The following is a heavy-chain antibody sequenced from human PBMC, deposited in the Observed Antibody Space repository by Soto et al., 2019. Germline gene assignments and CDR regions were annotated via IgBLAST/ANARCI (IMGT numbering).Heavy chain of an antibody. V-gene: IGHV3-7*01. D-gene: IGHD2-15*01. J-gene: IGHJ6*03. CDR2: IKQDGSEG. Sequence: GGSLRLSCAASGFTFSNDLMSWVRQAPGKGLEWVASIKQDGSEGYYVDSVKGRFTISRDNAKNSLYLQMNSLRAEDTAVYYCARFCSGGSCYPSHYYYYMDVWGKGTTVTV. CDR3: ARFCSGGSCYPSHYYYYMDV. CDR1: GFTFSNDL.